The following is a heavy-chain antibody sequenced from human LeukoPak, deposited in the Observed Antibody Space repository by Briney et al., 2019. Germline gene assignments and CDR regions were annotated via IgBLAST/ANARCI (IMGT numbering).Heavy chain of an antibody. J-gene: IGHJ5*02. V-gene: IGHV1-69*05. CDR1: GGTFNNSA. D-gene: IGHD4-17*01. Sequence: SVKVSCKTSGGTFNNSAISGVRQAPGQGLEGVGGIMPLFGTAGYAQKFQGRGTITKDESTRTVYLELTSLTSDDTAVYYCARDVHGDYGSGWFDPWGQGTLVSVSS. CDR3: ARDVHGDYGSGWFDP. CDR2: IMPLFGTA.